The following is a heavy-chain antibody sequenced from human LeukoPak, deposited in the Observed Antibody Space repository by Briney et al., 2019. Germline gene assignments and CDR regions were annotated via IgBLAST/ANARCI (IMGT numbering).Heavy chain of an antibody. CDR3: AREVRSGRYFDWLTP. V-gene: IGHV4-34*01. CDR1: GGSFCGYY. D-gene: IGHD3-9*01. Sequence: SETLSLTCAVYGGSFCGYYWSWIRQPPGQGLEWIGEINHSVSTNYNPSLKSRVTISVDTSKNQFSLKLSSVTAADTAVYYCAREVRSGRYFDWLTPWGQGTLVTVSS. CDR2: INHSVST. J-gene: IGHJ5*02.